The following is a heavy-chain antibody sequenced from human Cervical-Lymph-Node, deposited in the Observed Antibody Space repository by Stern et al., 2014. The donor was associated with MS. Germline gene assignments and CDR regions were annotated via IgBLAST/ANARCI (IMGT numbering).Heavy chain of an antibody. V-gene: IGHV5-51*01. CDR1: GYTFTSYW. CDR2: IFPGGSDI. CDR3: ARQRYFDY. Sequence: VQLVQSGPEVKRPGESLKISCQASGYTFTSYWIGWVRQMPGKGLEGIAIIFPGGSDIRYSPSFQAQVTISADKSSSTAYLQWNNLKASDTAIYYCARQRYFDYWGQGTLVTVSS. J-gene: IGHJ4*02.